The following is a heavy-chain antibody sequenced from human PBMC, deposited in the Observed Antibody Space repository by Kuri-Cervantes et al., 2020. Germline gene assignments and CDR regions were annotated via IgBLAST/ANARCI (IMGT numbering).Heavy chain of an antibody. V-gene: IGHV4-39*01. J-gene: IGHJ5*02. CDR1: GGSISSSSYY. D-gene: IGHD3-10*01. CDR2: IYYSGST. CDR3: ARLLRGVINWFDP. Sequence: GSLRLSCTVSGGSISSSSYYWGWIRQPPGKGLEWIGSIYYSGSTYYNPSLKSRVTISVDTSKNRFSLKLSSVTAADTAVYYCARLLRGVINWFDPWGQGTLVTVSS.